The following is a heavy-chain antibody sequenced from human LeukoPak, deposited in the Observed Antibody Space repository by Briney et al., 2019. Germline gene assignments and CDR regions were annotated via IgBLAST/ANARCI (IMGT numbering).Heavy chain of an antibody. CDR3: ARAVTSWMSGGFDY. D-gene: IGHD3-10*01. CDR2: IYTSGST. Sequence: SETPSLTCTVSGGSISSGSYYWSWIRQPAGKGLEWIGRIYTSGSTNYNPSLKSRVTISVDTSKNQFSLKLSSVTAADTAVYYCARAVTSWMSGGFDYWGQGTLVTVSS. CDR1: GGSISSGSYY. V-gene: IGHV4-61*02. J-gene: IGHJ4*02.